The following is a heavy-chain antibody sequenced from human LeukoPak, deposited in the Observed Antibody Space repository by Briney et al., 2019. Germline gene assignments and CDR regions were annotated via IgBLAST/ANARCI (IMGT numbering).Heavy chain of an antibody. V-gene: IGHV1-24*01. CDR3: ATVYSSSWYYFDY. CDR2: FDPEDGET. Sequence: ASVKVSCKVSGYTLTELSMHWVRQAPGKGLEWMGGFDPEDGETIYAQRFQGRVTMTEDTSTDTAYMELSSLRSEDTAVYYCATVYSSSWYYFDYWGQGTLVTVSS. J-gene: IGHJ4*02. D-gene: IGHD6-13*01. CDR1: GYTLTELS.